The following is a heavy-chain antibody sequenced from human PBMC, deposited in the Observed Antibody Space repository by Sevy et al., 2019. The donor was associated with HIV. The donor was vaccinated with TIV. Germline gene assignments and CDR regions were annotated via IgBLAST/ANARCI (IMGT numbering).Heavy chain of an antibody. CDR2: IRHDGSDE. V-gene: IGHV3-30*02. CDR3: AGDRKVLLVVYAIPFDVFDI. D-gene: IGHD2-8*02. Sequence: GGSLRLSCAASGFTFNNYGMHWVRQAPGKGLEWVTFIRHDGSDEYYTDSVKGRFTISRDNSKNTVYLKMNSLRADDTAGYYCAGDRKVLLVVYAIPFDVFDIWGQGTMVTVSS. J-gene: IGHJ3*02. CDR1: GFTFNNYG.